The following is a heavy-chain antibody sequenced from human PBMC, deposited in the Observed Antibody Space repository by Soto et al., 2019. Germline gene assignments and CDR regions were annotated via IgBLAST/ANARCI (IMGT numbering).Heavy chain of an antibody. Sequence: GASVKVSCKASGGGNLRDYRTTWVRRARGQGLEWMGWIVVGSGNTNYAQKFQERVTITRDMSTSTAYMELSSLRSEDTAVYYCAAGYDFWSGSSYWGQGTLVTVSS. CDR2: IVVGSGNT. D-gene: IGHD3-3*01. CDR1: GGGNLRDYR. CDR3: AAGYDFWSGSSY. V-gene: IGHV1-58*02. J-gene: IGHJ4*02.